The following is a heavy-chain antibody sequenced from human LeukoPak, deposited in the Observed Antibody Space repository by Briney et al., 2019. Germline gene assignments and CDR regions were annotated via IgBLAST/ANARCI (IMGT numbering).Heavy chain of an antibody. J-gene: IGHJ3*02. Sequence: PSETLSLTCTVSGYSISSGYYWGWIRQPPGKGLEWIGSIHHSGSTYYNPSLKSRVTMSVDTSKNQFSLKLSSVTAADTAVYYCARHSGSQGAFDIWGQGTMVTVSS. D-gene: IGHD1-26*01. V-gene: IGHV4-38-2*02. CDR1: GYSISSGYY. CDR2: IHHSGST. CDR3: ARHSGSQGAFDI.